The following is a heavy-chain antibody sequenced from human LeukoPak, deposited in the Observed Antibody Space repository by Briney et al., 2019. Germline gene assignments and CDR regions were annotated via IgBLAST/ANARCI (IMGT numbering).Heavy chain of an antibody. D-gene: IGHD4-17*01. J-gene: IGHJ4*02. V-gene: IGHV1-2*02. CDR3: ARLNYGDFRPFDY. CDR1: GYTFTGYY. CDR2: INPNSGGT. Sequence: GASVKVSCKASGYTFTGYYMHWVRQAPGQGLEWMGWINPNSGGTNYAQKFQGRVTMTRDTSISTAYMELSRLRSDDTAAYYCARLNYGDFRPFDYWGQGTLVTVSS.